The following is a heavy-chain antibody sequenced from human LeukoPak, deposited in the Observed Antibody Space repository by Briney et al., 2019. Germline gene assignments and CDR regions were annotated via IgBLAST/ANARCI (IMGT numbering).Heavy chain of an antibody. CDR2: IYHSGST. Sequence: SETLSLTCAVSGGSISSSNWWSWVRQPPGKGLEWIGEIYHSGSTNYNPSLKSRVTISVDKSKNQFSLKLSSVTAADTAVYYCARDAGTSGYAHDAFDIWGQGTMVTVSS. J-gene: IGHJ3*02. CDR1: GGSISSSNW. CDR3: ARDAGTSGYAHDAFDI. V-gene: IGHV4-4*02. D-gene: IGHD3-22*01.